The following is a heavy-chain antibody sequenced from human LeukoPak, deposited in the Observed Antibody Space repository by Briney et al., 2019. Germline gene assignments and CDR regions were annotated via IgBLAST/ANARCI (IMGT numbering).Heavy chain of an antibody. Sequence: PGRSLRLSCAASGFTFSSYGMHWVRQAPGKGLEWVAVISYDGSNKYYADSVKGRFTISRDNSKNTLYLQMNSLRAEDTAVYYCAKDLAQDYSYYYYGMDVWGQGTTVTVSS. V-gene: IGHV3-30*18. CDR1: GFTFSSYG. CDR2: ISYDGSNK. J-gene: IGHJ6*02. CDR3: AKDLAQDYSYYYYGMDV. D-gene: IGHD2-15*01.